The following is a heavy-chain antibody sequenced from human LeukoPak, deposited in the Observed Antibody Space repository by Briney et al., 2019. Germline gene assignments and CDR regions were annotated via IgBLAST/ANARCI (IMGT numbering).Heavy chain of an antibody. CDR2: INWIGGAT. CDR3: ARGGYRQLAYFDY. CDR1: GFTFDDYG. D-gene: IGHD3-16*02. Sequence: GGSLRLSCEASGFTFDDYGMTWVRQVPGKGLEWISSINWIGGATSYAVSVKGRFTISRDNDKNSLYLQMDSLRAEDTALYYCARGGYRQLAYFDYWGQGALVTVSS. V-gene: IGHV3-20*04. J-gene: IGHJ4*02.